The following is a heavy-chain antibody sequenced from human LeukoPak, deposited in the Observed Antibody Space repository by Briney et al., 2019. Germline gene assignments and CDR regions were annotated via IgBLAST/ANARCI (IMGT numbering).Heavy chain of an antibody. CDR3: ARDDAIEGGYLDY. CDR2: IHGNDGKT. V-gene: IGHV3-23*01. J-gene: IGHJ4*02. Sequence: PGGSLRLSCAASGFIFNNYAMSWARQTPGKGLEWVSRIHGNDGKTYYADSVQGRFTISRDTSKNIVFLQMTSLRADDTAVYYCARDDAIEGGYLDYWGQGTLVTVSS. D-gene: IGHD2-2*01. CDR1: GFIFNNYA.